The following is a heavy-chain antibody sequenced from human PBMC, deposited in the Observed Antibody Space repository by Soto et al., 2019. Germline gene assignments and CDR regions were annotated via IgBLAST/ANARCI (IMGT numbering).Heavy chain of an antibody. V-gene: IGHV1-3*01. D-gene: IGHD6-19*01. Sequence: GASVKVSCKASGYTFTSYAMHWVRQAPGQRLEWMGWINAGNGNTKYSQKFQGRVTITRDTSASTAYMELSSLRSEGTAVYYCARVEWGYSSGAEYFQHWGQGTLVTVSS. CDR1: GYTFTSYA. J-gene: IGHJ1*01. CDR2: INAGNGNT. CDR3: ARVEWGYSSGAEYFQH.